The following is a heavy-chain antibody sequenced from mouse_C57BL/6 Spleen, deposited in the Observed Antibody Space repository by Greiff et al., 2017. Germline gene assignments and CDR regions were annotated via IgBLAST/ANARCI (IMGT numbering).Heavy chain of an antibody. J-gene: IGHJ2*01. CDR3: ARGGPLGY. CDR2: IYPGDGDT. Sequence: QVQLQQSGPELVKPGASVKISCKASGYAFSSSWMNWVKQRPGKGLEWIGRIYPGDGDTNYNGKFKGKATLTADKSSSTAYMQLSSLTSEDSAVYYCARGGPLGYGGQGTTRTVSS. V-gene: IGHV1-82*01. CDR1: GYAFSSSW.